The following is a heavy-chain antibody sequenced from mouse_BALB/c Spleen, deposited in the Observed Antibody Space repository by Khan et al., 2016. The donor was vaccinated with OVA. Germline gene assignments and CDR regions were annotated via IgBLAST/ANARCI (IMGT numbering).Heavy chain of an antibody. D-gene: IGHD1-1*01. CDR1: GYSITSGYA. J-gene: IGHJ2*01. V-gene: IGHV3-2*02. CDR3: ARANYYGYYFDY. CDR2: ISYSGVT. Sequence: VQLKESGPGLVKPSQSLSLTCTVTGYSITSGYAWNWIRQFPGNKLEWMGYISYSGVTSYTPSLKSRISITRETSKNQFFLQLNSVTTEDTATYYCARANYYGYYFDYWGQGTTLTVSS.